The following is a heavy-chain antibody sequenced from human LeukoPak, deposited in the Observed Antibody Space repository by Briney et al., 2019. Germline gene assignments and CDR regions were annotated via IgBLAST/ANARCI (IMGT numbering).Heavy chain of an antibody. J-gene: IGHJ4*02. CDR1: GYTFTSYD. V-gene: IGHV1-8*03. Sequence: ASVKVSCKASGYTFTSYDINWVRQATGQGLEWMGWMNPNSGNTGYAQKFQGRVTITRNTSISTAYMELSSLRSEDTAVYYCAGGRSSGWYLAPVPPTFDYWGQGTLVTVSS. D-gene: IGHD6-19*01. CDR2: MNPNSGNT. CDR3: AGGRSSGWYLAPVPPTFDY.